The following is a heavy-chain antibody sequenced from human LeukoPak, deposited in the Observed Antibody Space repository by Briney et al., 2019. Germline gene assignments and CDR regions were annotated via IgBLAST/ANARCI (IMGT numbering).Heavy chain of an antibody. Sequence: GGSLRLSCAASGFTFSSYWMSWVRLAPGKGLEWVANIKQGGSEKYYADSVKGRFTISRDNAKNSLFLQMNSLTAEDTAVYYCARAGSLGYGMDVWGQGTTVTVSS. CDR3: ARAGSLGYGMDV. CDR1: GFTFSSYW. J-gene: IGHJ6*02. CDR2: IKQGGSEK. D-gene: IGHD3-16*01. V-gene: IGHV3-7*04.